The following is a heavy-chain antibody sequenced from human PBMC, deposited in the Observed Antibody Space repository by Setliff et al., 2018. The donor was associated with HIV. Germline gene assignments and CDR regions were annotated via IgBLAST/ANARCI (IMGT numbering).Heavy chain of an antibody. D-gene: IGHD6-19*01. CDR3: ARSPRIGVAGEFEY. J-gene: IGHJ4*02. V-gene: IGHV4-34*01. CDR2: IDHSGST. Sequence: NPSEILSLTCAVYGGSFNDYYWTWIRQPPGKGLEWIGEIDHSGSTKYHASLQSRVTISLDTSKNQFSLKVNSVTAADTAVYYCARSPRIGVAGEFEYWGQGTLVTVSS. CDR1: GGSFNDYY.